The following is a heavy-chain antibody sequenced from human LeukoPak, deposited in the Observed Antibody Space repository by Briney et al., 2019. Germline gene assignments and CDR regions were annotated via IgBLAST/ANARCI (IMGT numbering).Heavy chain of an antibody. CDR2: IYSGGII. J-gene: IGHJ3*02. CDR3: AGRGYCSGGNCYGAFDI. D-gene: IGHD2-15*01. CDR1: GFTLSRNY. Sequence: GGSLRLSCAASGFTLSRNYMSWVRQAPGKGLEGGSGIYSGGIIYYADSVKGPFTISRDSSKNTLYLQMNSLRVEDTAVYYCAGRGYCSGGNCYGAFDIWGQGTMVTVSS. V-gene: IGHV3-53*01.